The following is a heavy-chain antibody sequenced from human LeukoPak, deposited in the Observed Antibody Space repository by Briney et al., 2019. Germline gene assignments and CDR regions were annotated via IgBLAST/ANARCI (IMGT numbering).Heavy chain of an antibody. D-gene: IGHD1-7*01. CDR3: ARGNPLEGWVELPFDY. J-gene: IGHJ4*02. CDR1: GFTVSSNY. V-gene: IGHV3-66*01. CDR2: IYSGGST. Sequence: GGSLRLSCAASGFTVSSNYMSWVRRAPGKGLEWVSVIYSGGSTYYADSVKGRFTISRDNSKNTLYLQMNSLRAEDTAVYYCARGNPLEGWVELPFDYWGQGTLVTVSS.